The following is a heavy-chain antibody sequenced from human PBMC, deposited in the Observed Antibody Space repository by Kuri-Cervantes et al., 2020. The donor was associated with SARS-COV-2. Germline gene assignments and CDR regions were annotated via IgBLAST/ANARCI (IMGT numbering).Heavy chain of an antibody. D-gene: IGHD2-2*01. V-gene: IGHV1-69*06. CDR3: ARGYRYCSSTSCPTPYYFDY. CDR2: IIPIFGTA. CDR1: GGTFSSYA. Sequence: SVKVSCEASGGTFSSYAISWVRQAPGQGLEWMGGIIPIFGTANYAQKFQGRVTITADKSTSTAYMELSSLRSEDTAVYYCARGYRYCSSTSCPTPYYFDYWGQGTLVTVSS. J-gene: IGHJ4*02.